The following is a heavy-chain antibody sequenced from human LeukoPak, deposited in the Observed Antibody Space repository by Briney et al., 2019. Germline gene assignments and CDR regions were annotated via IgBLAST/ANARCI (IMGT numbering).Heavy chain of an antibody. CDR1: GGSISSGGYS. V-gene: IGHV4-30-2*01. Sequence: SETLSLTCAVSGGSISSGGYSWSWIRQPPGKGLEWIGYIYHSGGTYYNPSLKSRVTISVDRSKNQFSLKLSSVTAADTAVYYCARGEAWGSGSYYFDYWGQGTLVTVSS. CDR2: IYHSGGT. J-gene: IGHJ4*02. D-gene: IGHD3-10*01. CDR3: ARGEAWGSGSYYFDY.